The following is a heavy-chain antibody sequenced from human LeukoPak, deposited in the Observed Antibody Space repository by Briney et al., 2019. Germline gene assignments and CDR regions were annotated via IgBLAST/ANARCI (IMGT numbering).Heavy chain of an antibody. CDR3: AREIEASSGRTWFAP. CDR1: GFTFSSYC. V-gene: IGHV3-7*01. CDR2: IKQDDSEK. J-gene: IGHJ5*02. Sequence: LGGSLRLSCGASGFTFSSYCMSWVRQAPGKGLEWVANIKQDDSEKYYVASAEGRFTISRDNAKNSLYLQMNSLRAEDTAVYYCAREIEASSGRTWFAPWGQGTLVTVSS. D-gene: IGHD6-19*01.